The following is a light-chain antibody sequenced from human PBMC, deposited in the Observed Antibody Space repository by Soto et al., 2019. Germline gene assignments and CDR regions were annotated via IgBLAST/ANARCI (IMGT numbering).Light chain of an antibody. CDR3: QQYNNWPWT. Sequence: EIVMTQSPATLSVSPGEGATLSCRASQSVSSKLAWYQQKPGQAPRLLIYGASTRATGIPARFSGSGSGTEFTLMISSLQSEDSAVYYCQQYNNWPWTFGQGTKVDIK. J-gene: IGKJ1*01. CDR2: GAS. CDR1: QSVSSK. V-gene: IGKV3-15*01.